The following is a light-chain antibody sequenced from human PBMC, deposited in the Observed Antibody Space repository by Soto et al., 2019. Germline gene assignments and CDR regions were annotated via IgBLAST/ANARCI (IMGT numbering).Light chain of an antibody. Sequence: EIHMTQSHSTLSAAVGDRVTITLRASQSISSWLAWYQQKPGKAPKLLIYDASSLESGVPSRFSGSGSGTEFTLTISSLQPDDFATYYCQQYNSYSWTFGQGTKVDIK. J-gene: IGKJ1*01. CDR3: QQYNSYSWT. CDR2: DAS. V-gene: IGKV1-5*01. CDR1: QSISSW.